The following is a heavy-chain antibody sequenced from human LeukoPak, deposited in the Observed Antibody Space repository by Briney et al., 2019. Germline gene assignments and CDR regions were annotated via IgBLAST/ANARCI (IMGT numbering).Heavy chain of an antibody. CDR3: ARSGYYYESDY. CDR2: ISSSGSTI. D-gene: IGHD3-22*01. Sequence: PGGSLRLSCAASGFTFSSYEMNWVRQAPGKGLEWVSYISSSGSTIYYADSVKGRFTISRDNAKNSLYLQMNSLRAEDTAVYYCARSGYYYESDYWGQGTLVTVSS. J-gene: IGHJ4*02. V-gene: IGHV3-48*03. CDR1: GFTFSSYE.